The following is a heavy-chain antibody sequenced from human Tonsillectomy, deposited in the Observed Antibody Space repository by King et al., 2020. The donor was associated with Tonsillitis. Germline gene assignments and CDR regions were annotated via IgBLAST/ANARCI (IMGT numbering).Heavy chain of an antibody. CDR2: IYSGGST. J-gene: IGHJ4*02. Sequence: VQLVESGGGLVQPGGSLRLSCAASGFTVSSNYMSWVRQAPGKGLEWVSVIYSGGSTYYADSVKGRFTISRDNSKNTLYLQMNSLRAEDTAVYYCARDYAGSPGDYWGQGTLVTVSS. V-gene: IGHV3-66*01. CDR3: ARDYAGSPGDY. CDR1: GFTVSSNY. D-gene: IGHD1-26*01.